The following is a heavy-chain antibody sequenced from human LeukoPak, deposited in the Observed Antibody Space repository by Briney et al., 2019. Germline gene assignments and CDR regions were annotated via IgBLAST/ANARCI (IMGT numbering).Heavy chain of an antibody. CDR1: GGSISSSSYY. CDR2: IYYSGST. CDR3: ASLNYDSSGYYSNFDY. J-gene: IGHJ4*02. Sequence: KASETLSLTCTVSGGSISSSSYYWGWIRQPPGKGLEWIGSIYYSGSTYYNPSLKSRVTISVDTSKNQFSLTLSSVTAADTAVYYCASLNYDSSGYYSNFDYWGQGTLVTVSS. V-gene: IGHV4-39*01. D-gene: IGHD3-22*01.